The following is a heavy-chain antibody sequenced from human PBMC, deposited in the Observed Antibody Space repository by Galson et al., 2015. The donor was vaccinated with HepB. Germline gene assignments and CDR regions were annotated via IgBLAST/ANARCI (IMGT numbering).Heavy chain of an antibody. CDR3: ATDWPGGYYDSSGYSNLDY. D-gene: IGHD3-22*01. J-gene: IGHJ4*02. Sequence: SVKVSCKVSGYTLTELSMHWVRQAPGKGLEWMGGFDPEDGETIYAQKFQGRVTMTEDTSTDTAYMELSSLRSEDTAVYYCATDWPGGYYDSSGYSNLDYWGQGTLVTVSS. V-gene: IGHV1-24*01. CDR2: FDPEDGET. CDR1: GYTLTELS.